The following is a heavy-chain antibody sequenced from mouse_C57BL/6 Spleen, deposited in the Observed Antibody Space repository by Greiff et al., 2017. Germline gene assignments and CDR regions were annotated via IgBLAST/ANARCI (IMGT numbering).Heavy chain of an antibody. V-gene: IGHV1-15*01. Sequence: VQRVESGAELVRPGASVTLSCKASGYTFTDYEMHWVKQTPVHGLEWIGAIDPETGGTAYNQKFKGKAILTADKSSSTAYMELRSLTSEDSAVYYCTRRGTAQATIDYWGQGTTLTVSS. J-gene: IGHJ2*01. CDR3: TRRGTAQATIDY. CDR1: GYTFTDYE. CDR2: IDPETGGT. D-gene: IGHD3-2*02.